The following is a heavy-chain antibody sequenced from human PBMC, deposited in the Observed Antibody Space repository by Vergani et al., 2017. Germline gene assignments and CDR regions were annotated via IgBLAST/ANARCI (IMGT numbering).Heavy chain of an antibody. CDR1: GYTFTSYG. D-gene: IGHD2-21*02. Sequence: QVQLVQSGAEVKKPGASVKVSCKASGYTFTSYGITWVRQAPGQGLEWMGLISAYNGNTNYAQKLQGRVTMTTNTSTSTAYMDLRSLRSDDTAVYYCARAYCGGDCSDDAFDIWGQGTMVTVSS. J-gene: IGHJ3*02. CDR3: ARAYCGGDCSDDAFDI. V-gene: IGHV1-18*01. CDR2: ISAYNGNT.